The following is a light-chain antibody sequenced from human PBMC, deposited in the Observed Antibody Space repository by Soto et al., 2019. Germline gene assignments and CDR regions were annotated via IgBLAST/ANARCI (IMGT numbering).Light chain of an antibody. V-gene: IGKV3-20*01. CDR2: AAP. CDR3: QVYGNSPMYT. CDR1: QSVSTSS. Sequence: EIVLTQSPGTLSLSPGERATFSCRASQSVSTSSLAWYHQKPGQAPRLLLFAAPRRATGIPDTFSGSGSGTDFTLTISRLEPEDFAVYYCQVYGNSPMYTFGQGTRLEIK. J-gene: IGKJ2*01.